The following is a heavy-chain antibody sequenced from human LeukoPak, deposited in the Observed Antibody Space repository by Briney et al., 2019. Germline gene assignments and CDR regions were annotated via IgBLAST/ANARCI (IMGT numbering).Heavy chain of an antibody. CDR3: ARDFRDNWFDP. V-gene: IGHV1-18*04. J-gene: IGHJ5*02. CDR1: GYTFTSYG. CDR2: ISAYNGNK. Sequence: ASVKVSCKASGYTFTSYGVSWVRQAPGQGLEWMGWISAYNGNKNYAQKLQGRVTMTTDTSTSTAYMELRSLRSDDTAVYYCARDFRDNWFDPWGQGTLVTVSS.